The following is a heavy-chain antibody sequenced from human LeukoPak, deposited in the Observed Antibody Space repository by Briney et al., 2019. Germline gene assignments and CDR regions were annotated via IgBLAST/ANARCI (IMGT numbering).Heavy chain of an antibody. CDR2: INPNSGGT. Sequence: ASVKVSCKASGYTFTGYSMHWVRQAPGQGLEWMGWINPNSGGTNCAQKFQGRVTMTRDTSISTAYIELSSLRSDDTAVYYCARAPLTGSTIFDPWGQGTLVTVSA. CDR3: ARAPLTGSTIFDP. D-gene: IGHD3-3*01. CDR1: GYTFTGYS. J-gene: IGHJ5*02. V-gene: IGHV1-2*02.